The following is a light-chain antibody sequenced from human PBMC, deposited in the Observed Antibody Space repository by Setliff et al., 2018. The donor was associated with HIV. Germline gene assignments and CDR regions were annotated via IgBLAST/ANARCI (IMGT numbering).Light chain of an antibody. CDR2: DNN. V-gene: IGLV1-40*01. Sequence: QSVLTQPPSVSGAPGQRVTISCTGSSSNIGTGYDVHWYQQLPGTAPKLLIHDNNNRPSGVPDRFSGSKSGPSASLAITGLQAEDEADYYCQSYDSSLSGVVFGSGT. CDR3: QSYDSSLSGVV. J-gene: IGLJ1*01. CDR1: SSNIGTGYD.